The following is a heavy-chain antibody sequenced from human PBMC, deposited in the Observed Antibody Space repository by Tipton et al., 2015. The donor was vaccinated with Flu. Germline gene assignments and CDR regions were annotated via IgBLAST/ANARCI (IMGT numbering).Heavy chain of an antibody. J-gene: IGHJ4*02. CDR2: IYSGGST. V-gene: IGHV3-53*01. CDR1: DFTFSSST. CDR3: ARGRGYCVTTTCLLPFDF. Sequence: GSLRLSCAASDFTFSSSTMNWVRQAPGKGLEWVSVIYSGGSTKYADSVKGRFTISRDNSKNTLYLQMNSLRAEDTAVYYCARGRGYCVTTTCLLPFDFWGQGTLVTVSS. D-gene: IGHD2-2*01.